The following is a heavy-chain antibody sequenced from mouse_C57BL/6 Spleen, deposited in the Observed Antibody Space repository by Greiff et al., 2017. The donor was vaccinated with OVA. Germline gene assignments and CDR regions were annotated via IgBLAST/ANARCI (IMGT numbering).Heavy chain of an antibody. J-gene: IGHJ1*03. D-gene: IGHD1-1*01. Sequence: VQLKQSGPELVKPGASVKISCKASGYSFTGYYMNWVKQSPEKSLEWIGEINPSTGGTTYNQKFKAKATLTVDKSSSTAYMQLKSLTSEDSAVYYGARVCDGSSYGYWYFDVWGTGTTVTVSS. CDR3: ARVCDGSSYGYWYFDV. CDR1: GYSFTGYY. CDR2: INPSTGGT. V-gene: IGHV1-42*01.